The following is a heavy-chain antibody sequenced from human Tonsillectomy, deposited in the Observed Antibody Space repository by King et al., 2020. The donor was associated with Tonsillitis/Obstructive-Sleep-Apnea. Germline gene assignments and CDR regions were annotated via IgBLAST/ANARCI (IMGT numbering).Heavy chain of an antibody. J-gene: IGHJ4*02. V-gene: IGHV4-61*01. Sequence: QLQESGPGLVKPSETLSLTCTVSGGSVSSGSYYWSWIRQPPGKGLEWIGYIYYSGSTNYNPSLKSRVTISVDTSKNQFSLKLSSVTAADTAVYYCARAHSSGWPYFDYWGQGTLVTVSS. D-gene: IGHD6-19*01. CDR1: GGSVSSGSYY. CDR2: IYYSGST. CDR3: ARAHSSGWPYFDY.